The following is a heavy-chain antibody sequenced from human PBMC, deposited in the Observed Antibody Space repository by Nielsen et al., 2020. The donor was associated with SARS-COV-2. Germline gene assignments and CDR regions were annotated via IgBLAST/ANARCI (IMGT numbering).Heavy chain of an antibody. V-gene: IGHV3-33*01. Sequence: GGSLRLSCAASRFTFSNYGMHWVRQAPGKGLEWVAVIWYDGSNKYYADSVKGRFTISRDNSKNTLYLQMNSLRAEDTAVYYCARVLSYYYGMDVWGQGTTVTVSS. CDR3: ARVLSYYYGMDV. CDR1: RFTFSNYG. CDR2: IWYDGSNK. D-gene: IGHD2-15*01. J-gene: IGHJ6*02.